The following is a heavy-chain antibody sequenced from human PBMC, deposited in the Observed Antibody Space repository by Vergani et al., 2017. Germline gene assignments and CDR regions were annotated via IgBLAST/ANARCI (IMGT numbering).Heavy chain of an antibody. Sequence: QVPLVESAGGVVQPVGSLRLSCAASGFTFSNFRMHWIRQAPGKGLEWLAYIGKDGINTRYRDAVKGRFTVSRDNSKDILYRQMDSLRSEDTTLYYCAKYLSDSTDGLPDSWGPGTLVMVSS. CDR1: GFTFSNFR. D-gene: IGHD2-21*02. CDR2: IGKDGINT. J-gene: IGHJ4*02. V-gene: IGHV3-30*02. CDR3: AKYLSDSTDGLPDS.